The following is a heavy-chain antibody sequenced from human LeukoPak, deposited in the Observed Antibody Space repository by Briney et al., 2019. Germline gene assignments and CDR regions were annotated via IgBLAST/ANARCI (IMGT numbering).Heavy chain of an antibody. CDR1: GFTFSNHD. CDR3: ASSGIVVLGATYGSAFDY. J-gene: IGHJ4*02. CDR2: IGTAGKT. V-gene: IGHV3-13*01. D-gene: IGHD2-15*01. Sequence: GGSLRLSCVASGFTFSNHDMHWVRQATGKGLEWVSAIGTAGKTYYADSVKGRFTISRENAKNSLYLQLNSLRAEDTAVYYCASSGIVVLGATYGSAFDYWGQGTLVTVSS.